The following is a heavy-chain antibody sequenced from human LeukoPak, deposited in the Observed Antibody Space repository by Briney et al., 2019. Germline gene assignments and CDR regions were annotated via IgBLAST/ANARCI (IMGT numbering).Heavy chain of an antibody. CDR3: AKALRYGDYARGRFDP. Sequence: GGSLRLSCAASGFTFDDYAMHWVRQAPGKGLEWVSGISWNSGSIGYADSVKGRFTISRDNAKNSLYLQMNSLRAEDTALYYCAKALRYGDYARGRFDPWGQGTLVTVSS. CDR2: ISWNSGSI. CDR1: GFTFDDYA. D-gene: IGHD4-17*01. J-gene: IGHJ5*02. V-gene: IGHV3-9*01.